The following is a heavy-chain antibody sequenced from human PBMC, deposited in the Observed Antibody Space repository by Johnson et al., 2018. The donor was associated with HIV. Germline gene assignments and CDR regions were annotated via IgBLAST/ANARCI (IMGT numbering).Heavy chain of an antibody. CDR3: ARDIVAARGVIDAFDI. V-gene: IGHV3-20*04. D-gene: IGHD6-6*01. J-gene: IGHJ3*02. Sequence: VQLVESGGGVVQPGRSLRLSCAASGFTVSSNYMSWIRQAPGKGLEWVSNINWNGGSTGYADSVKGRFTISRDNAKNSLYLQMNSLRAEDTALYYCARDIVAARGVIDAFDIWGQGTMVTVSS. CDR1: GFTVSSNY. CDR2: INWNGGST.